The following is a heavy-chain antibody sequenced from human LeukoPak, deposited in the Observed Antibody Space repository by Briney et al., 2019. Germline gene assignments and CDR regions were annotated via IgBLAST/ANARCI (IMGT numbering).Heavy chain of an antibody. J-gene: IGHJ4*02. CDR3: ARGRRGYYDSSGYYAYYFDY. D-gene: IGHD3-22*01. CDR2: INHSGST. V-gene: IGHV4-34*01. CDR1: GVSFSGYY. Sequence: SETLSLTCAVYGVSFSGYYWSWIRQPPGKGLEWIGEINHSGSTNYNPSLKSRVTISVDTSKNQFSLKLSSVTAADTAVYYCARGRRGYYDSSGYYAYYFDYWGQGTLVTVSS.